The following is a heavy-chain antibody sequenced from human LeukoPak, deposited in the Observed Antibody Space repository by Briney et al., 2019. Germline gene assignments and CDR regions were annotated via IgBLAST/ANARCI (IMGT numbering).Heavy chain of an antibody. V-gene: IGHV3-23*01. CDR3: AKERSLGLDY. CDR2: LSGSGDTT. Sequence: SGGSLRLSSAPSGFIFNSHGMSCVRQAPGKGLEWVSALSGSGDTTYYADSVKGRFTISRDNSKNTLYLQMNSLRVEDTAIYYCAKERSLGLDYWGQGTLVTVSS. D-gene: IGHD1-26*01. J-gene: IGHJ4*02. CDR1: GFIFNSHG.